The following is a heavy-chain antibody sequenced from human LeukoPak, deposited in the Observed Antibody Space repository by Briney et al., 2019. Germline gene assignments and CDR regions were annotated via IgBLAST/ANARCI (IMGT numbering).Heavy chain of an antibody. Sequence: GGSLRLSCAVSGFIFRDFSMSWVRQAPGKGLEWVAKMNEYGSEIFYVDSVKGRFTISRDNAKNSLYLQMNRLRVEDTAVYYCARPRGCGTSRCNNFDYWGQGTLVTVSS. CDR1: GFIFRDFS. J-gene: IGHJ4*02. CDR3: ARPRGCGTSRCNNFDY. D-gene: IGHD2-21*01. V-gene: IGHV3-7*01. CDR2: MNEYGSEI.